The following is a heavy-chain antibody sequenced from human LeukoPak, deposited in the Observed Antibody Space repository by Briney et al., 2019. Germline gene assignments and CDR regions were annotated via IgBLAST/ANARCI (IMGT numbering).Heavy chain of an antibody. J-gene: IGHJ3*02. CDR1: GYSFTSYW. V-gene: IGHV5-51*01. CDR3: ARPQYYYDSSSYGAFDI. D-gene: IGHD3-22*01. Sequence: GESLKIPCKGSGYSFTSYWIGWVRQMPGKGLEWMGIIYPGDSDTRYSPSFQGQVTISADKSISTAYLQWSSLKASDTAMYYCARPQYYYDSSSYGAFDIWGQGTMVTVSS. CDR2: IYPGDSDT.